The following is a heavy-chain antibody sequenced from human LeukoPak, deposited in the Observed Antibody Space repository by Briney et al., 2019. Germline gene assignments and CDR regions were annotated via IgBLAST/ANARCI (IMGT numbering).Heavy chain of an antibody. J-gene: IGHJ4*02. Sequence: SVKVSCKASGGSFSNYAISWVRQAPGQGLEWMGGIIPILGSATYAQHFQGRVTITMDESTTTACMKLSSLRPGDTAVFYCARGERAIPIYYWGQGTLVTVSS. D-gene: IGHD3-10*01. V-gene: IGHV1-69*05. CDR1: GGSFSNYA. CDR2: IIPILGSA. CDR3: ARGERAIPIYY.